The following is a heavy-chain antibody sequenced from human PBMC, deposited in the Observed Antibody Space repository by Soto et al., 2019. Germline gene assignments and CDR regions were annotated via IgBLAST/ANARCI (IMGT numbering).Heavy chain of an antibody. D-gene: IGHD3-22*01. Sequence: QVQLVESGGGVVQPGRSLRLSCAASGFTFSSYAMHWVRQAPGKGLEWVAVISYDGSNKYYADSVKGRFTISRDNSKNTLYLQMNSLRAEDTAVYYCARELYYDSSGNGYWGQGTLVTVSS. J-gene: IGHJ4*02. CDR1: GFTFSSYA. CDR2: ISYDGSNK. V-gene: IGHV3-30-3*01. CDR3: ARELYYDSSGNGY.